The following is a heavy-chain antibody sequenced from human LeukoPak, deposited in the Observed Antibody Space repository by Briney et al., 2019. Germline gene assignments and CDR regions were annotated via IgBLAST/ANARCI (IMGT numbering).Heavy chain of an antibody. CDR3: ARLCDYYDSSGLNWFDP. CDR2: IYPGDSDT. V-gene: IGHV5-51*01. D-gene: IGHD3-22*01. CDR1: GYSFTSYW. J-gene: IGHJ5*02. Sequence: GESLKICCKGSGYSFTSYWIGWVRQMPGKGLEWMGIIYPGDSDTRYSPSFQGQVTISADKSISTAYLQWSSLKASDTAMYYCARLCDYYDSSGLNWFDPWGQGTLVTVSS.